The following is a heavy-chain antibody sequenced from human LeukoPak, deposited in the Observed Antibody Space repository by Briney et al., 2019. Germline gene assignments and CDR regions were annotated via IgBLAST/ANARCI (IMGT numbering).Heavy chain of an antibody. J-gene: IGHJ6*02. CDR1: GFTFSDYY. V-gene: IGHV3-11*01. CDR2: ISSSGSTI. D-gene: IGHD4-17*01. Sequence: GGSLRLSCAASGFTFSDYYMSWIRQAPGKGLEWVSYISSSGSTIYYADSVKGRFTIPRDNAKNSLYLQMNSLRAEDTAVYYCARTYGAQSNYYYYGMDVWGQGTTVTVSS. CDR3: ARTYGAQSNYYYYGMDV.